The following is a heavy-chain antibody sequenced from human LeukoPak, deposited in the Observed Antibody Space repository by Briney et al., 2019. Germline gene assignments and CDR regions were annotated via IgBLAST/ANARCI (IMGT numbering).Heavy chain of an antibody. CDR3: ARAQYYDFWSGYYSVDNYFDY. D-gene: IGHD3-3*01. Sequence: ASVKVSCKASGYTFSSYYMHWVRQAPGQGLEWMGWINPNSGGTNYAQKFQGRVTMTRDTSISTAYMELSRLRSDDTAVYYCARAQYYDFWSGYYSVDNYFDYWGQGTLVTVSS. CDR2: INPNSGGT. V-gene: IGHV1-2*02. J-gene: IGHJ4*02. CDR1: GYTFSSYY.